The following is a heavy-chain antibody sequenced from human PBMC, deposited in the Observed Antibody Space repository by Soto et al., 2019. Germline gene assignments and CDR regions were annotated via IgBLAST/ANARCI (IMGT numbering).Heavy chain of an antibody. D-gene: IGHD1-26*01. CDR2: ISAYNGNT. CDR3: ARESRWELRFHYYYYGMDV. Sequence: QVQLVQSGAEVKKPGASVKVSCKASGYTFTSYGISWVRQAPGQGLEWMGWISAYNGNTNYAQKLQGRVTMTTDTSTRTAYMELRSLRSDDTAVYYCARESRWELRFHYYYYGMDVWGQGTTVTVSS. J-gene: IGHJ6*02. V-gene: IGHV1-18*04. CDR1: GYTFTSYG.